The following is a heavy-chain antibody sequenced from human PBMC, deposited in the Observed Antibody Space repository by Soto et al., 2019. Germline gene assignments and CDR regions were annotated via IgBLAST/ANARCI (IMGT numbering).Heavy chain of an antibody. CDR2: INAGNGNT. CDR1: GYTFTSYA. V-gene: IGHV1-3*01. Sequence: GASVKVSCKASGYTFTSYAMHWVRQAPGQRLEWMGWINAGNGNTKYSQKFQGRVTITRDTSASTAYMELSSLRSEDTAVYYCALRLFSSGWYDLFDFWGQGSLDTGSS. J-gene: IGHJ5*01. CDR3: ALRLFSSGWYDLFDF. D-gene: IGHD6-13*01.